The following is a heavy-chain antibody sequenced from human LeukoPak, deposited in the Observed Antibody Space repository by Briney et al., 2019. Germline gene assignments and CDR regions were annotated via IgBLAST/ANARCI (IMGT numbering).Heavy chain of an antibody. CDR1: GYTFTSYG. CDR3: ARDHNSGWYPGNWFDP. V-gene: IGHV1-18*01. CDR2: ISAYNGNT. Sequence: ASVEVSCKASGYTFTSYGISWVRQAPGQGLEWMGWISAYNGNTNYAQKLQGRVTMTRDTSTSTVYMELSSLRSEDTAVYYCARDHNSGWYPGNWFDPWGQGTLVTVSS. D-gene: IGHD6-19*01. J-gene: IGHJ5*02.